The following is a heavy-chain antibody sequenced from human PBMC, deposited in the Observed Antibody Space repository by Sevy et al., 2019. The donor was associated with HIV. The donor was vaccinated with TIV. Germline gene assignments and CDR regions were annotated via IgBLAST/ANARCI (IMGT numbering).Heavy chain of an antibody. V-gene: IGHV3-30*18. J-gene: IGHJ4*02. D-gene: IGHD6-6*01. CDR1: GFRFSDYG. CDR3: AKDRYFNGEYTDH. Sequence: GGSLRLSCAGSGFRFSDYGMHWVRQAPGKGLEWVALISDNGSKKYLADSMKGRSTISRDNSKDIVFLQVHSLRGEDTAIYYCAKDRYFNGEYTDHWGQGTLVTVSS. CDR2: ISDNGSKK.